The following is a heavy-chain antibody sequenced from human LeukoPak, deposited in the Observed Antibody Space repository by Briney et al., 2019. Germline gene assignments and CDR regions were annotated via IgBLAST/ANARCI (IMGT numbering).Heavy chain of an antibody. D-gene: IGHD5-12*01. J-gene: IGHJ4*02. Sequence: PSETLSLTCTVSGGSISSNNYYWGWIRQPPGKGLEWIGNIYTSGSTYYSPSLKSRVIISLDTSKNQFSLTLSSVTAADTAVYYCAKGNPSYDYWGQGTLVTVSS. V-gene: IGHV4-39*07. CDR3: AKGNPSYDY. CDR2: IYTSGST. CDR1: GGSISSNNYY.